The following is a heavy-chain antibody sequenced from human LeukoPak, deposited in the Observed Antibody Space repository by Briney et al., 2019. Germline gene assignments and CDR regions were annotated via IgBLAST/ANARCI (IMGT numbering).Heavy chain of an antibody. CDR2: IYWNDDK. Sequence: SGPTLVNPTQTLTLTCTFSGFSLSTSGVGVGWIRQPPGKALEWHALIYWNDDKRYSPSLKSRLTITKDTSKNQVVLTMTNMDPVDTATYYCAHSTYCSSTSCPGWFDPWGQGTLVTVSS. D-gene: IGHD2-2*01. J-gene: IGHJ5*02. V-gene: IGHV2-5*01. CDR3: AHSTYCSSTSCPGWFDP. CDR1: GFSLSTSGVG.